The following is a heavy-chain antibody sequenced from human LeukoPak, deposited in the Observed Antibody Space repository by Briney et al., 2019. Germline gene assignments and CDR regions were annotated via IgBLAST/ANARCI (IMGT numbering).Heavy chain of an antibody. J-gene: IGHJ4*02. CDR3: AKDSIAVAGPGYC. Sequence: GRSLRLSCAASGFTFSSYGMHWVRQAPGKGLEWVAVISHDGSNKYYADSVKGRFTISRDNSKNTLYLQMNSLRAEDTAVYYCAKDSIAVAGPGYCWGQGTLVTVSS. V-gene: IGHV3-30*18. CDR2: ISHDGSNK. CDR1: GFTFSSYG. D-gene: IGHD6-19*01.